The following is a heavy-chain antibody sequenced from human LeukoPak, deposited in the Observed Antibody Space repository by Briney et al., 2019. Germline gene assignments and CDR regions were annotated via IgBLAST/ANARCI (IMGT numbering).Heavy chain of an antibody. Sequence: SETLSLTCTVSGGSISSYYWSWIRQPPGKGLEWIAYIYYSGSTKYNPSLKSRVTISVDTSKNQFSLKLTSVTAADTAVYYCARGEWEIGLFFDYWGQGTLVTVSS. J-gene: IGHJ4*02. D-gene: IGHD1-26*01. CDR3: ARGEWEIGLFFDY. CDR2: IYYSGST. V-gene: IGHV4-59*01. CDR1: GGSISSYY.